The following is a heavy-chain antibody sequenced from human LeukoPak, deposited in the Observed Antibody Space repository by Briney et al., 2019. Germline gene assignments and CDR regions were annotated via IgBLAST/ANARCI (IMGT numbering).Heavy chain of an antibody. V-gene: IGHV4-59*01. CDR1: GGSISTYH. Sequence: NPSETLSLTCTVSGGSISTYHWSWVRQPPGKGLEWIGYIYYSGTTNYNPSLKSRVTISVDTSKNQFSLKLSSVTAADTAVYYRARGPYYYYYMDVWGKGTTVTVSS. CDR2: IYYSGTT. CDR3: ARGPYYYYYMDV. J-gene: IGHJ6*03.